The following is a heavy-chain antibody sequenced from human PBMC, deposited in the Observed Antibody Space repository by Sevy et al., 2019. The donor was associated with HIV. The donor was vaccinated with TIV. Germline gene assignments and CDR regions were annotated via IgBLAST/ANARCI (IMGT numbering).Heavy chain of an antibody. Sequence: SETLSLTCAVYGGSFSGYSWSWIRQSPGKGLEWIGGITHTGNTNYISSLKSRVTISKATSNNQFSLKLSSVSAADTVVYYCARGKDGFGTFDIWGQGTGVTVSS. D-gene: IGHD3-10*01. CDR1: GGSFSGYS. J-gene: IGHJ3*02. CDR3: ARGKDGFGTFDI. CDR2: ITHTGNT. V-gene: IGHV4-34*01.